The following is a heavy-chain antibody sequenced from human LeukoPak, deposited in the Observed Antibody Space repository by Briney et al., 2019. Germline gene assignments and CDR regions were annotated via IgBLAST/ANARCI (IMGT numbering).Heavy chain of an antibody. CDR1: GNYW. CDR3: VSFYETY. CDR2: INSDGSWT. Sequence: GGSLRLSCAASGNYWMHWVRQVPGKGLVWVSHINSDGSWTNYADSVKGRFTISKDNAKNTVYLQMNSLRAEDTAVYYCVSFYETYWGRGTLVTVSS. D-gene: IGHD2/OR15-2a*01. J-gene: IGHJ4*02. V-gene: IGHV3-74*01.